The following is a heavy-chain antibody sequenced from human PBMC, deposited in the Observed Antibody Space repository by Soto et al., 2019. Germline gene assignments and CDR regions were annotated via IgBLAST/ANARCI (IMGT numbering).Heavy chain of an antibody. J-gene: IGHJ4*02. V-gene: IGHV1-18*01. Sequence: ASVKVSCKASGYTFTRYGIGWARQAPGQGLEWMEWINTYNGNTNYAQNVQGRVNLTTDTSTSTAYMELSSMRSENTAENYCARGGGIVVVTAPYDHWGQGTLVTVSS. D-gene: IGHD2-21*02. CDR2: INTYNGNT. CDR1: GYTFTRYG. CDR3: ARGGGIVVVTAPYDH.